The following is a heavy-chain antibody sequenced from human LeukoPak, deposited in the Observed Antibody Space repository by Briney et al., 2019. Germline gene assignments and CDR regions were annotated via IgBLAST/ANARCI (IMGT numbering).Heavy chain of an antibody. D-gene: IGHD6-13*01. CDR3: AREGVDSSRYAFDI. Sequence: ASVKVSCKASGYTFTSYDINWVRQATGQGLEWMGWMNPNSGNTGYAQKFQGRVTMTRDTSTSTVYMELSSLRSEDTAVYYCAREGVDSSRYAFDIWGQGTMVTVSS. J-gene: IGHJ3*02. CDR1: GYTFTSYD. V-gene: IGHV1-8*01. CDR2: MNPNSGNT.